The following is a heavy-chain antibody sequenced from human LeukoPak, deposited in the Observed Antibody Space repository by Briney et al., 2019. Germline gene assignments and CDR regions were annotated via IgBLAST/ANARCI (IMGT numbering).Heavy chain of an antibody. Sequence: ASVKVSCKASGYTFTSYDINWVRQATGQGLEWMGWMNPNSGNTGYAQKFQGRVTITRNTSISTAYMELSSLRSEDTAVYYCARGYSYDSSGYYSPHNWFDPWGQGTLVTVSS. J-gene: IGHJ5*02. CDR2: MNPNSGNT. CDR3: ARGYSYDSSGYYSPHNWFDP. V-gene: IGHV1-8*03. D-gene: IGHD3-22*01. CDR1: GYTFTSYD.